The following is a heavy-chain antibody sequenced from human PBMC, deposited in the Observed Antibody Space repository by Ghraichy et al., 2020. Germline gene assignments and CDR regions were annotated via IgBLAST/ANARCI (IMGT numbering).Heavy chain of an antibody. CDR1: GFTFSSYG. Sequence: GGSLRLSCAASGFTFSSYGMHWVRQAPGKGLEWVAVISYDGSNKYYADSVKGRFTISRDNSKNTLYLQMNSLRAEDTAVYYCAKDSGYYGSGSYSLWGQGTLVTVSS. D-gene: IGHD3-10*01. CDR2: ISYDGSNK. J-gene: IGHJ4*02. CDR3: AKDSGYYGSGSYSL. V-gene: IGHV3-30*18.